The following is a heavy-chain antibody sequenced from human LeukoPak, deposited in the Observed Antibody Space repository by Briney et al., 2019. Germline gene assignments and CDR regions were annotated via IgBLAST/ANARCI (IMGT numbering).Heavy chain of an antibody. V-gene: IGHV3-7*02. CDR3: ARALGSTVFGY. Sequence: GGSLRLSCEASGFMFSSYWMSWVRQAPGRGLEWVANIKQDGIKTYYVDSVKGRFTISRDNAKNSLYLQMNSLRVEDTAIYYCARALGSTVFGYWGQGTLVTVSS. D-gene: IGHD2-15*01. J-gene: IGHJ4*02. CDR1: GFMFSSYW. CDR2: IKQDGIKT.